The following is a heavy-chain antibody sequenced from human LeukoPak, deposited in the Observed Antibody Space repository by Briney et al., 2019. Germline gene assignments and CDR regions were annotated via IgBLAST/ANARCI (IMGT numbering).Heavy chain of an antibody. D-gene: IGHD2/OR15-2a*01. CDR1: GGSFSGYY. CDR3: VKLDPVIRLGFGY. V-gene: IGHV4-34*01. J-gene: IGHJ4*02. Sequence: PSETLSLTCAVYGGSFSGYYWSWIRQPPGKGLEWIGEINHSGSTNYNPSLKSRVTISVDTSKNQFSLKLSSVTAADTAVYYCVKLDPVIRLGFGYWGQGTLVTVSS. CDR2: INHSGST.